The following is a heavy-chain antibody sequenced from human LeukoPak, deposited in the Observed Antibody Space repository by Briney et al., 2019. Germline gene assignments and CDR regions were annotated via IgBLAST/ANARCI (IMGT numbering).Heavy chain of an antibody. D-gene: IGHD3-3*01. CDR2: INPNSGGT. CDR3: ARDQYYDFWSGYYLQFDY. CDR1: GYTFTGYY. Sequence: ASVTVSCKASGYTFTGYYMHWVRQAPGQGLEWMGWINPNSGGTNYAQKFQGRVTMTRDTSISTAYMELSRLRSDDTAVYYCARDQYYDFWSGYYLQFDYWGQGTLVTVSS. V-gene: IGHV1-2*02. J-gene: IGHJ4*02.